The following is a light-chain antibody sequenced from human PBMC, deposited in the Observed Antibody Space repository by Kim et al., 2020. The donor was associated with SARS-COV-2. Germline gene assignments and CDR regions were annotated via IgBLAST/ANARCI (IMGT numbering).Light chain of an antibody. V-gene: IGKV1-5*01. CDR1: QSINSW. Sequence: SASLGDRVTITCRASQSINSWLAWYQQKPGKAPKLLIYDASSLESGVPSRFSGSASGTEFTLTISSLQPDDFATYYCQQYDTYPYTFGQGTKLEI. CDR3: QQYDTYPYT. J-gene: IGKJ2*01. CDR2: DAS.